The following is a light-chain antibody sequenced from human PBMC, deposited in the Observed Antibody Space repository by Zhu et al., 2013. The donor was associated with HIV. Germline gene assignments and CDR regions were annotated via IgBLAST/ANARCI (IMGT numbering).Light chain of an antibody. CDR2: GNT. J-gene: IGLJ2*01. V-gene: IGLV1-40*01. CDR1: SSNFGPSYD. Sequence: QSVLRQPPSVSGAPGQRVTISCSGSSSNFGPSYDVHWYQQLPGTAPKLLIYGNTHRPSGVPDRFSGSKSATSASLAITGLQAGDEADYYCQSYDSSLSGHVVFGGGTKLTVL. CDR3: QSYDSSLSGHVV.